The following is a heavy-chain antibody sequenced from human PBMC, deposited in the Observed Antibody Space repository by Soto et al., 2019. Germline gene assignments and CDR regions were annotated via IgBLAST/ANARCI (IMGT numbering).Heavy chain of an antibody. CDR1: GFTFSDYW. D-gene: IGHD3-10*01. V-gene: IGHV3-7*01. CDR2: IKQDGSEK. CDR3: ARDLGE. Sequence: EVQLLESGGGLVQPGGSLRLSCAASGFTFSDYWMSWVRQAPGKGLAWVANIKQDGSEKYYVDSVKGRFTISRDNAKNSLYMQMNSLRAEDTAVYYCARDLGEWGQGTLVTVSS. J-gene: IGHJ4*02.